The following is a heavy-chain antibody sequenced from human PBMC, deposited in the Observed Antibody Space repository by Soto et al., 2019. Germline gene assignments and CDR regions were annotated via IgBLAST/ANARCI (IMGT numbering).Heavy chain of an antibody. V-gene: IGHV4-59*01. D-gene: IGHD6-6*01. CDR2: VYSSGTT. CDR1: GGSINYYY. J-gene: IGHJ4*02. Sequence: SETLSLTCTVSGGSINYYYWTWIRQPPGKGLEWIGYVYSSGTTNYNPSLKSRVTISVDTSKNQFSLKLSSVTAADTAVYYCARQAARFDYWGQGTLVTVSS. CDR3: ARQAARFDY.